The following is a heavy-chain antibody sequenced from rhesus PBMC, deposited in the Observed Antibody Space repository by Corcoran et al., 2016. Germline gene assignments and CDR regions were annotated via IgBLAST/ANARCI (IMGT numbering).Heavy chain of an antibody. CDR2: IGGSSWTT. CDR3: GRRAAAGPFFDY. D-gene: IGHD6S26*01. J-gene: IGHJ4*01. V-gene: IGHV4-127*01. CDR1: DDSISSGFG. Sequence: QVQLQESGPGLVKPSETLSLTCAVSDDSISSGFGWSWIRQPPGKGLEWIGYIGGSSWTTNYNPSLKSRVIIHKDTSKNPISLKVISGTAADTAVYYRGRRAAAGPFFDYWGQGVLVTVSS.